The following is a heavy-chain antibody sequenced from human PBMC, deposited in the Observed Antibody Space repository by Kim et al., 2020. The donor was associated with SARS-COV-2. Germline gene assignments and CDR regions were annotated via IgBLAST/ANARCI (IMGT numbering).Heavy chain of an antibody. Sequence: GGSLRLSCAASGFTFSSYGMHWVRQAPGKGLEWVAVIWYDGSNKYYADSVKGRFTISRDNSKNTLYLQMNSLRAEDTAVYYCARNGRLGPDDAFDIWGQGTMVTVSS. V-gene: IGHV3-33*01. CDR1: GFTFSSYG. CDR2: IWYDGSNK. CDR3: ARNGRLGPDDAFDI. J-gene: IGHJ3*02. D-gene: IGHD3-9*01.